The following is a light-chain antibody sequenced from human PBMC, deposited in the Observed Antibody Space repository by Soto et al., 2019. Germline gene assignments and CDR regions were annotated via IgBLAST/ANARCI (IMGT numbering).Light chain of an antibody. Sequence: EIVLTQSPATLSLSPGERATLSCRASQSVSSYLAWYQQKPGQAPRLPIYDASNRATGIPARFSGSGSGTAFTLTISSLEPEDFAVYYCQQRSNWPPITSGQGTRLEIK. CDR1: QSVSSY. J-gene: IGKJ5*01. CDR3: QQRSNWPPIT. CDR2: DAS. V-gene: IGKV3-11*01.